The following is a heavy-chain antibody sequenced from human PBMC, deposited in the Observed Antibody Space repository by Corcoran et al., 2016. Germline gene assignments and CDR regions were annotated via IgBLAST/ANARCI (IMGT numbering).Heavy chain of an antibody. J-gene: IGHJ3*02. CDR2: ISYDGSNK. CDR3: ANPRVGGAFDI. Sequence: QVQLVESGGGVVQPGRSLRLSCAASGFTFSSHGMHWVRQAPGKGLEWVAVISYDGSNKYYADSVTGRFTISRDNSKNTLYLQMNSLRAEDTAVYYCANPRVGGAFDIWGQGTMVTVSS. D-gene: IGHD3-16*01. CDR1: GFTFSSHG. V-gene: IGHV3-30*18.